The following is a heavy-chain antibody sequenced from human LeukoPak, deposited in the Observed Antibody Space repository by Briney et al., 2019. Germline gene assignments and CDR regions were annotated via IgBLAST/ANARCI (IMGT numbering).Heavy chain of an antibody. D-gene: IGHD1-26*01. CDR2: ISAYNGNT. Sequence: GASVKVSCKASGGTFSSYAISWVRQAPGQGLEWMGWISAYNGNTNYAQKLQGRVTMTTDTSTSTAYMELRSLRSDDTAVYYCARDRDLELLGDAFDIWGQGTMVTVSS. CDR1: GGTFSSYA. CDR3: ARDRDLELLGDAFDI. V-gene: IGHV1-18*01. J-gene: IGHJ3*02.